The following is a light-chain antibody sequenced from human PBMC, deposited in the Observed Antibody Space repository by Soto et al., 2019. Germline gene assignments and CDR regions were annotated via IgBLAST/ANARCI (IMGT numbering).Light chain of an antibody. CDR1: QSIRSY. J-gene: IGKJ3*01. Sequence: DIQMTQSPSSLSASVGDRVTITCRASQSIRSYLNWYQQKPGKAPKLLIYAASSLQSGVPSRFSGSGSGTDFTLTISSLQPEDFATYYCQQSYSTPLSVTFGPGTKVDIK. V-gene: IGKV1-39*01. CDR2: AAS. CDR3: QQSYSTPLSVT.